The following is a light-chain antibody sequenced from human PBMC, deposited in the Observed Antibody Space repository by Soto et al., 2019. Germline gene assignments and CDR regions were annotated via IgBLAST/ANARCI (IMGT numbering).Light chain of an antibody. CDR2: EAS. CDR1: QRINND. J-gene: IGKJ4*01. Sequence: DIQMTQSPSSLSASVGDRVTISCRASQRINNDLGWYQQKPGKAPKRLIYEASTLQSGVPSRFSGSGSGTEFTLTISSLQPEDFATYYCLQHNDYPRTFGGGTQVAIK. CDR3: LQHNDYPRT. V-gene: IGKV1-17*01.